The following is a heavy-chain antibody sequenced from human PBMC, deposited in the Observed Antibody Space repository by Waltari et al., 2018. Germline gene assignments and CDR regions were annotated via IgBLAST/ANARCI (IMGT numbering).Heavy chain of an antibody. CDR1: SYSIRRGYF. D-gene: IGHD3-10*01. CDR3: VRDLGGSGNSWFDA. J-gene: IGHJ5*02. V-gene: IGHV4-38-2*02. Sequence: QVQLQESGPGLARPSETLSLTCDVSSYSIRRGYFWGWIRQPPGKGLQWIGSISHSGSTYYNPSLKSRVTLSVDTSKNQCALKVTSVTAADTATYYCVRDLGGSGNSWFDAWGQGSLVIVSS. CDR2: ISHSGST.